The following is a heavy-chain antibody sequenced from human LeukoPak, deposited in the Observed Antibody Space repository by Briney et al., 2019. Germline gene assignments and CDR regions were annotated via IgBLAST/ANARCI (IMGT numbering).Heavy chain of an antibody. CDR2: ISGSGGST. Sequence: GGSLRLSCAASGFTFSSYAMSWVRQAPGKGLVWVSGISGSGGSTYYADSVKGRFTISRDSSKNTLYLQMNSLRAEDTAVYFCAKSARPMVRGVIAFYYMDVWGKGTTVTVSS. J-gene: IGHJ6*03. CDR1: GFTFSSYA. D-gene: IGHD3-10*01. V-gene: IGHV3-23*01. CDR3: AKSARPMVRGVIAFYYMDV.